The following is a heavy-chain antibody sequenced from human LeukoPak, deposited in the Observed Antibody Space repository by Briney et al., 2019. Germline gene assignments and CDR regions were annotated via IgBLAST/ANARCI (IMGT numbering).Heavy chain of an antibody. CDR1: GFTFSSNP. CDR3: ATTKQACRYFDY. D-gene: IGHD1-1*01. CDR2: INPSGGNT. J-gene: IGHJ4*02. Sequence: GGSLRLSCAGSGFTFSSNPLSWVRQAPGKGLEWVSAINPSGGNTYYADSVRGRFTISRDNSKNTLYLQMNTLRAEDTAVYYCATTKQACRYFDYWGQGTLVTVSS. V-gene: IGHV3-23*01.